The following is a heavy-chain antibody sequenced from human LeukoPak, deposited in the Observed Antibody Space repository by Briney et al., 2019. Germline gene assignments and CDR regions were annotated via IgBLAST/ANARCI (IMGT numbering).Heavy chain of an antibody. D-gene: IGHD3-3*01. Sequence: ASVKVSCKVSGSTVTDLSIHWVRQAPGKGLQWMGSFDLEDGETFYEENFEGRVTMTEDSSTDTAYMELSRLRSDDTAVYYCASRTQPFGVVIIPTRYYYYGMDVWGQGTTVTVSS. J-gene: IGHJ6*02. V-gene: IGHV1-24*01. CDR2: FDLEDGET. CDR3: ASRTQPFGVVIIPTRYYYYGMDV. CDR1: GSTVTDLS.